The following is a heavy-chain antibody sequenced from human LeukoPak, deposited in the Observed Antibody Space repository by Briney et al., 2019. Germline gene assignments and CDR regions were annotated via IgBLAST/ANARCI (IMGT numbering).Heavy chain of an antibody. D-gene: IGHD2-15*01. CDR2: IYSTGGT. V-gene: IGHV4-59*08. Sequence: SETLSLTCTVSGGSISSYYWSWIRQPPGKGLEWIGYIYSTGGTNQNPSLKSRVTISVDTSKHQFSLKLGSVTATDTAVYYCARYYCPGGRCSHFDYWGRGTLVSVSS. J-gene: IGHJ4*02. CDR1: GGSISSYY. CDR3: ARYYCPGGRCSHFDY.